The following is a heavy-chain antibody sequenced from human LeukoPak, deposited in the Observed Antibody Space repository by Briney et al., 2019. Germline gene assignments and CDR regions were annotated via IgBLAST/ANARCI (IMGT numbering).Heavy chain of an antibody. CDR1: GGTFSSYA. D-gene: IGHD6-13*01. CDR2: IIPILGIA. CDR3: ARGGIAAAGSAFFDY. J-gene: IGHJ4*02. V-gene: IGHV1-69*04. Sequence: SVKVSCKASGGTFSSYAISWVRQAPGQGLEWMGRIIPILGIANYAQKFQGRVTITADKSTSTAYMELSSLRSEDTAVYYCARGGIAAAGSAFFDYWGQGTLVTVSS.